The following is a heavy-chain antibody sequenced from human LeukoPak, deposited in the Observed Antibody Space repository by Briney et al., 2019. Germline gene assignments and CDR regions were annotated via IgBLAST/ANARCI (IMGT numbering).Heavy chain of an antibody. Sequence: PGGSLRLSCAASGFTFSSNSMNWVRQAPGKGLEWVSSISSSSSYIYYADSVKGRSTISRDIAKNSLYLQMNSLRAEDTAVYYCARTDGDLTIFGVGYMDVWGKGTTVTVSS. CDR3: ARTDGDLTIFGVGYMDV. CDR1: GFTFSSNS. CDR2: ISSSSSYI. V-gene: IGHV3-21*01. D-gene: IGHD3-3*01. J-gene: IGHJ6*03.